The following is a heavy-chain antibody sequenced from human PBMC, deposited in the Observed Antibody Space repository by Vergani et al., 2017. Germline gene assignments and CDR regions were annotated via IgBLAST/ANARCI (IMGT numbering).Heavy chain of an antibody. J-gene: IGHJ4*02. Sequence: VQLVESGGGVVQPGGSLRVSCAASGFSFSTYSINWVRQAPGKGLEWVSSISGRSNYIYYADSLKGRFTISRDNSKNSVYLQMNSLRAEDTAIYYCARKKYYDSKDYFQVEPFDYWGQGTLVTVSS. V-gene: IGHV3-21*06. CDR3: ARKKYYDSKDYFQVEPFDY. D-gene: IGHD3-22*01. CDR1: GFSFSTYS. CDR2: ISGRSNYI.